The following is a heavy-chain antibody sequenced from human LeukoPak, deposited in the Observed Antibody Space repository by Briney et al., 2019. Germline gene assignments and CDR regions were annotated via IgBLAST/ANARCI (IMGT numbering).Heavy chain of an antibody. Sequence: PSETLSLTCTVSGGSISSGSYYWSWIRQPAGKGLEWIGRIYTSGSTNYNPSLKSRVTISVDTSKNQFSLKLSSVTAADTAVYYCARHLMVPRSWYYYYMDVWGKGTTVTVSS. V-gene: IGHV4-61*02. D-gene: IGHD2-8*01. CDR3: ARHLMVPRSWYYYYMDV. CDR2: IYTSGST. CDR1: GGSISSGSYY. J-gene: IGHJ6*03.